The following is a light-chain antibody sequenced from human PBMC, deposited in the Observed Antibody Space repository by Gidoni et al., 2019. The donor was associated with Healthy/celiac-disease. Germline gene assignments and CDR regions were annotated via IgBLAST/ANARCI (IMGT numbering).Light chain of an antibody. V-gene: IGLV3-1*01. J-gene: IGLJ2*01. Sequence: SHELTRPPSVPVSPGQTASITCSGDKLGDKYACWYQQKPGQSPVLVIYQDSKRPSGIPERFSGSNSGNTATLTISGTQAMDEADYYCQAWDSSTEVVFGGGTKLTVL. CDR1: KLGDKY. CDR3: QAWDSSTEVV. CDR2: QDS.